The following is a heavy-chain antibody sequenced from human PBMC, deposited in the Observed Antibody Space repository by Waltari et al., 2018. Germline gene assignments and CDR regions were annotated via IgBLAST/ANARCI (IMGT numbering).Heavy chain of an antibody. CDR1: GFTFSSSW. CDR2: INSDGSST. J-gene: IGHJ6*02. Sequence: EVQLVESGGGLVQPGGSLRLSCAASGFTFSSSWMHWVRQAPGKGLVWVSRINSDGSSTSYADSVKGRFTISRDNAKNTLYLQMNSLRAEDTAVYYCARDVGKPPLVYYGMDVWGQGTTVTVSS. CDR3: ARDVGKPPLVYYGMDV. V-gene: IGHV3-74*01.